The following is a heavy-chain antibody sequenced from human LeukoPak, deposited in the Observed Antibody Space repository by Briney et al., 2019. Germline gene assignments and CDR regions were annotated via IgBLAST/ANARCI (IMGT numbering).Heavy chain of an antibody. V-gene: IGHV6-1*01. Sequence: PSQTLSLTCAISGDSVSSNSAAWNWIRQSPSRGLEWLGRTYYRSKWYNDYAVSVKSRITINPDTSKNQFSLQLNSVTPEDTAVYYCARDEYNWNGRYNWFDPWGQGTLVTVSS. CDR3: ARDEYNWNGRYNWFDP. CDR2: TYYRSKWYN. D-gene: IGHD1-20*01. CDR1: GDSVSSNSAA. J-gene: IGHJ5*02.